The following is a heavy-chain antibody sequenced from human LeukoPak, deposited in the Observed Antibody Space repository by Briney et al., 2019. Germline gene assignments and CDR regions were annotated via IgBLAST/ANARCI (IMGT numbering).Heavy chain of an antibody. Sequence: PETMSLTSPVYGGSISSYSWSWIRQPPGEGLEWNGYFYYSGSTAYNPHLKGRVTISVDTSKTQFALKLISVTAADAAVYYCARDTVERGILDAFDIWGQGTMVTVSS. J-gene: IGHJ3*02. CDR2: FYYSGST. CDR1: GGSISSYS. V-gene: IGHV4-59*12. D-gene: IGHD3-16*01. CDR3: ARDTVERGILDAFDI.